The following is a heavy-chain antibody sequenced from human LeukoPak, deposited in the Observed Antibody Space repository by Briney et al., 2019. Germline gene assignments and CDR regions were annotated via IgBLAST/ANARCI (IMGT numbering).Heavy chain of an antibody. V-gene: IGHV1-69*13. CDR3: ARGGYDILTGYPEYFQH. CDR2: IIPIFGTA. J-gene: IGHJ1*01. CDR1: GGTFSSYA. D-gene: IGHD3-9*01. Sequence: ASVKVSCKASGGTFSSYAISWVRQAPGQGLEWMGGIIPIFGTANYAQKFQGRVTITADGSTSTAYMELSSLRSEDTAVYYCARGGYDILTGYPEYFQHWGQGTLVTVSS.